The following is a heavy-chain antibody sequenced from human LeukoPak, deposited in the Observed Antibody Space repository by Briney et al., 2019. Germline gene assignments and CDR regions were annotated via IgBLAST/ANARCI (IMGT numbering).Heavy chain of an antibody. CDR3: ARGLYCSGGSCYGRFDY. V-gene: IGHV3-48*01. Sequence: GGSLRLSCAASGFTFSNYNMNWVRQAPGKGLEWVSYISSSSSTIYYADSVKGRLTISRDNAKDSLYLQMNSLRAEDTAVYYCARGLYCSGGSCYGRFDYWGQGTLVTVSS. CDR1: GFTFSNYN. D-gene: IGHD2-15*01. CDR2: ISSSSSTI. J-gene: IGHJ4*02.